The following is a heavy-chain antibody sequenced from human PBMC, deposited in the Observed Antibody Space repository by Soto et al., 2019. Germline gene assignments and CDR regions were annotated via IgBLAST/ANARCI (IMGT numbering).Heavy chain of an antibody. CDR1: GGTFSNYA. Sequence: VQLVQSGAEVRKPGSSLKVSCKTSGGTFSNYAVYWVRQSPGQGLEWMGGIIPILGRRNYAPRFQGRVTITADRFTNTTYMELTRLTFEDTAVYYCPIEGTLSSKSLFDPWGQGTLVTVSS. CDR2: IIPILGRR. J-gene: IGHJ5*02. V-gene: IGHV1-69*06. CDR3: PIEGTLSSKSLFDP. D-gene: IGHD6-13*01.